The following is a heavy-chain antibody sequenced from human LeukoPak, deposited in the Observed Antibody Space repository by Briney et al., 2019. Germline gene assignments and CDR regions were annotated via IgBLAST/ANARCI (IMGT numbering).Heavy chain of an antibody. D-gene: IGHD1-20*01. V-gene: IGHV4-31*03. CDR1: GGSISSGDYY. CDR2: IYYRGST. Sequence: SETLSLTCTVSGGSISSGDYYWTWIRQHPGKGLEWIGYIYYRGSTYYNPSLKSRASISVDAYKNQFSLKLSSVTAADTAVYYCARAGITGTAWFDPWGQGTLVTVSS. J-gene: IGHJ5*02. CDR3: ARAGITGTAWFDP.